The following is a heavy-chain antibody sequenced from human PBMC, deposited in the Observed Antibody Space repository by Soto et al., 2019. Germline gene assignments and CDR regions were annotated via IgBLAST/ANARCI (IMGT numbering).Heavy chain of an antibody. CDR3: ASTIAAVPDYYYMDV. D-gene: IGHD6-13*01. J-gene: IGHJ6*03. CDR1: SGSISSSNW. CDR2: IYHSGST. Sequence: PSETLSLTCAVSSGSISSSNWWSWVRQPPGKGLEWIGEIYHSGSTNYNPSLKSRVTISVDKSKNQFSLKLSSVTAADTAVYYCASTIAAVPDYYYMDVWGKGTTVTVSS. V-gene: IGHV4-4*02.